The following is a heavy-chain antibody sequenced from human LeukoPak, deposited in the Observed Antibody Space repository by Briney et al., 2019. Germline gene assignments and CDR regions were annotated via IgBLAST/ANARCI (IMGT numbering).Heavy chain of an antibody. D-gene: IGHD2-15*01. CDR2: IYHGGNT. J-gene: IGHJ4*02. Sequence: PSETLSLTCIVSGYSISTGYFWGWIRPPPGKGLEWIGNIYHGGNTYYNPSLNSRVTLSVDTSKNQFSLKLSSVTAADTAIYYCARGERWSDFWGQGTLVTVSS. CDR1: GYSISTGYF. CDR3: ARGERWSDF. V-gene: IGHV4-38-2*02.